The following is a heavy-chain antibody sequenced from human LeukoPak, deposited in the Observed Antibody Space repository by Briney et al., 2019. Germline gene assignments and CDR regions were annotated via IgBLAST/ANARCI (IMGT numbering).Heavy chain of an antibody. CDR3: ARDRAFAYYYDSSGYYQPYFDY. V-gene: IGHV3-48*03. CDR2: ISSSGSTI. CDR1: GFTFSSYE. Sequence: GGSLRLSCATSGFTFSSYEMDWVRQAPGKGLEWVPYISSSGSTIYYADSVKGRFTISRDNAKNSLYLQMNSLRAEDTAVYYCARDRAFAYYYDSSGYYQPYFDYWGQGTLVTVSS. D-gene: IGHD3-22*01. J-gene: IGHJ4*02.